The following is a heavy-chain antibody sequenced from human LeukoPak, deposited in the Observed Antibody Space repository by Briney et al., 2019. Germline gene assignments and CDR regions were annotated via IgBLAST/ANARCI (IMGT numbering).Heavy chain of an antibody. CDR1: GGSISSYY. Sequence: PSETLSLTCTVSGGSISSYYWSWLRQPPGKGLEGSGNIYYSGSTNYNPSLKSRVTISVDTSKNQFSLKLSSVTAADTAVYYCARPYVDTAMVRGLGPDAFDIWGQGTMVTVSS. CDR2: IYYSGST. CDR3: ARPYVDTAMVRGLGPDAFDI. J-gene: IGHJ3*02. D-gene: IGHD5-18*01. V-gene: IGHV4-59*01.